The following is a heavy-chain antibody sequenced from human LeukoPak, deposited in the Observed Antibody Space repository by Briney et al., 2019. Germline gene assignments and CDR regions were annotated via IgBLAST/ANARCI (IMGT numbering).Heavy chain of an antibody. V-gene: IGHV4-59*01. CDR1: GGSISSYY. Sequence: SETLSPTCTVSGGSISSYYWSWIRQPPGKGLEWIGYIYYSGSTNYNPSLKSRVTISVDTSKNQFSLKLSSVTAADTAVYYCARDGRGAHDAFDIWGQGTMVTVSS. CDR2: IYYSGST. J-gene: IGHJ3*02. CDR3: ARDGRGAHDAFDI. D-gene: IGHD3-10*01.